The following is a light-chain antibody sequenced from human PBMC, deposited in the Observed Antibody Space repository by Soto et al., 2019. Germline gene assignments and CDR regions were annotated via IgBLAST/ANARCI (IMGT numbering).Light chain of an antibody. CDR1: NGINVGTYR. CDR2: YKSDSDN. CDR3: MIWHSNAWV. V-gene: IGLV5-45*03. Sequence: QAVVTQPSSLSASPGASASLTCTLRNGINVGTYRIYWYQQKPGSPPQYLLRYKSDSDNQQGSGVPSRFSGSKDASANAGILLISGLQSEDEADYYCMIWHSNAWVFGGGTKLTVL. J-gene: IGLJ3*02.